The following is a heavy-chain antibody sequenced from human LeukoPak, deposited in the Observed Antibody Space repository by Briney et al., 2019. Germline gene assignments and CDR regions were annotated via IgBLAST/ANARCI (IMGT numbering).Heavy chain of an antibody. D-gene: IGHD3-10*01. Sequence: SETLSLTCTVSGGSISSSSYSWGWIRRPPGKGLEWIGSIYYSGSTYYNPSLKSRVTISVDTSKNQFSLKLSSVTAADTAVYYCARSGGLDYGSGSADYWGQGTLVTVSS. CDR3: ARSGGLDYGSGSADY. V-gene: IGHV4-39*01. J-gene: IGHJ4*02. CDR2: IYYSGST. CDR1: GGSISSSSYS.